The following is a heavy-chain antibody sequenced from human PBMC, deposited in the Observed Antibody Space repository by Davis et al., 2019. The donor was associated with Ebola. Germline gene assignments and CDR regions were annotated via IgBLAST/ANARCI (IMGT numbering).Heavy chain of an antibody. J-gene: IGHJ6*02. Sequence: GESLKISCAASGFTFSGSAMHWVRQASGKGLEWVGRIRSKANSYATAYAASVKGRFTIPRDDAKNSLYLQMNSLRDEDTAVYYCARDPTASRAAGNYYYYGMDVWGQGTTVTVSS. CDR2: IRSKANSYAT. V-gene: IGHV3-73*01. D-gene: IGHD6-13*01. CDR1: GFTFSGSA. CDR3: ARDPTASRAAGNYYYYGMDV.